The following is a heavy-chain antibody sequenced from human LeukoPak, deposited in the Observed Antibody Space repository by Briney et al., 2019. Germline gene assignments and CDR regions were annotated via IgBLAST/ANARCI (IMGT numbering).Heavy chain of an antibody. Sequence: KPSETLSLTCTVSGGSISSYYWSWIRQPPGKGLEWIGYIYYSGSTNYNPSLKSRVTISVDTSKNQFSLKLSSVTAADTAVYYCASYFYSYGNDAFDIWGQGTMVTVSS. D-gene: IGHD5-18*01. CDR3: ASYFYSYGNDAFDI. V-gene: IGHV4-59*12. CDR2: IYYSGST. J-gene: IGHJ3*02. CDR1: GGSISSYY.